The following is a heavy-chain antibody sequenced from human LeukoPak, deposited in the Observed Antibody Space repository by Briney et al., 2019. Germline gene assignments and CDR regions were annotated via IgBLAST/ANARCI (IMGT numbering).Heavy chain of an antibody. Sequence: GGSLRLSCAASGFTFSSYGMHWVRQAPGKGLEWVAFIRYDGSNKYYADSVKGRFTISRDNSKNTLYLQMNSLRAEDTAVYYCAKGTANYYDSSGSPGPHSCAEYFQHWGQGTLVTVSS. J-gene: IGHJ1*01. CDR2: IRYDGSNK. CDR3: AKGTANYYDSSGSPGPHSCAEYFQH. V-gene: IGHV3-30*02. D-gene: IGHD3-22*01. CDR1: GFTFSSYG.